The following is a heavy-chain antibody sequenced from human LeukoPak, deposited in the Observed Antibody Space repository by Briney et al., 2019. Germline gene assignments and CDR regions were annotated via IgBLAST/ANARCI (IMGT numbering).Heavy chain of an antibody. CDR3: ARGVQWLERWYFDY. D-gene: IGHD6-19*01. Sequence: GGSLRLSCAASGFTFSSYWMHWVRQAPGKGLVWVSRINSDGSSTSYADSVKGRFTISRDNAKNTLYLQMNSLRAEDTAVYYCARGVQWLERWYFDYWGQGTLVTVSS. CDR1: GFTFSSYW. CDR2: INSDGSST. V-gene: IGHV3-74*01. J-gene: IGHJ4*02.